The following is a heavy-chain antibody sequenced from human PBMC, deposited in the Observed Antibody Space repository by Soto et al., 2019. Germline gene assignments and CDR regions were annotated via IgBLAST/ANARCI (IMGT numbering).Heavy chain of an antibody. CDR1: GFTFGGSA. Sequence: GGSLRLSCAAPGFTFGGSAMHWVRQASGKGLEWVGHIRSKTNSYATAYAESVKGRFTISRDDSMNTAYLQMNGLKADDSAVYYCAKPITDLYGSGSPSVFYYGMDVWGRGTTVTVSS. J-gene: IGHJ6*02. CDR2: IRSKTNSYAT. CDR3: AKPITDLYGSGSPSVFYYGMDV. V-gene: IGHV3-73*01. D-gene: IGHD3-10*01.